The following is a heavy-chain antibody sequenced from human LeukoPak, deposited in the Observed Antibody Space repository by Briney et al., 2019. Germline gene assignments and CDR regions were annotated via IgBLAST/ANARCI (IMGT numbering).Heavy chain of an antibody. D-gene: IGHD6-25*01. CDR3: ARDRGWRLLDY. J-gene: IGHJ4*02. CDR1: GFTFSSYW. V-gene: IGHV3-7*01. Sequence: GGSLRLSCAASGFTFSSYWMSWVRQAPGKGLEWVANIKPDGSDKYYVDSVKGRFTISRDNAENSLYLQMNSLRVEDTAVYYCARDRGWRLLDYWGQGTLVTVSS. CDR2: IKPDGSDK.